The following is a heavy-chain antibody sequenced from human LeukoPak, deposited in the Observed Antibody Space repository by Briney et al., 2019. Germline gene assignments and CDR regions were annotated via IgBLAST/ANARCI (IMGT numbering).Heavy chain of an antibody. V-gene: IGHV3-48*03. J-gene: IGHJ4*02. CDR1: GFIFSTYE. Sequence: GGSLRLSCAASGFIFSTYEMAWVRQAPGKGLEWLSYISNSGSPTRYADSVKGRFTISRDNAENSVYLQMNSLRAEDTAGYYCACGPQYTASFTFWGLGTLVTVSS. CDR3: ACGPQYTASFTF. D-gene: IGHD2-21*01. CDR2: ISNSGSPT.